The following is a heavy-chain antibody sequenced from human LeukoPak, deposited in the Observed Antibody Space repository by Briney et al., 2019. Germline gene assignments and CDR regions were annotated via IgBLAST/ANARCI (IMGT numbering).Heavy chain of an antibody. J-gene: IGHJ4*02. CDR3: ATQGMAYYDSSGLVDY. CDR2: MNPNSGNT. Sequence: ASVKVSCKASGYTFSSYDINWVRQATGLGLDWMGWMNPNSGNTGYAQKFQGRVTITRNTSISTAYMELSSLRSEDTAVYYCATQGMAYYDSSGLVDYWGQGTLVTVSS. CDR1: GYTFSSYD. D-gene: IGHD3-22*01. V-gene: IGHV1-8*01.